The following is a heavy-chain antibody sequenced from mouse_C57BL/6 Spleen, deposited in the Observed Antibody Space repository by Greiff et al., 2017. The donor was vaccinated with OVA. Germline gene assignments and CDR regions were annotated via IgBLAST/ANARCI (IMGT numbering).Heavy chain of an antibody. CDR1: GYTFTSYW. CDR3: ARGSNYGYFDY. V-gene: IGHV1-61*01. J-gene: IGHJ2*01. Sequence: QVQLKQPGAELVRPGSSVKLSCKASGYTFTSYWMDWVKQRPGQGLEWIGNIYPSDSETHYNQKFKDKATLTVDKSSSTAYMQLSSLTSEDSAVYYCARGSNYGYFDYWGQGTTLTVSS. D-gene: IGHD2-5*01. CDR2: IYPSDSET.